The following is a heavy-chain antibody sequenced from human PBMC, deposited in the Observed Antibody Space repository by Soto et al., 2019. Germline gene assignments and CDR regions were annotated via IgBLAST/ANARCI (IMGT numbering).Heavy chain of an antibody. CDR2: ITGGGGGT. D-gene: IGHD6-13*01. V-gene: IGHV3-23*01. J-gene: IGHJ4*02. Sequence: EVQLLESGGGLVQPGGSLRLSCAASGFTFSNYAMTWVRQAPGKGLEWVSVITGGGGGTYFVDSVKGRFTISRYNSKNTVYLQMNSLRAEDTAVYYCAKRPLAAAGFDYWGQGTLVTVSS. CDR1: GFTFSNYA. CDR3: AKRPLAAAGFDY.